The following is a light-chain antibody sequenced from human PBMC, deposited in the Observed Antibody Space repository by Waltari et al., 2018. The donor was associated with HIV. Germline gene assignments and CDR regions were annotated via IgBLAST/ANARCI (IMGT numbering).Light chain of an antibody. CDR2: WAS. V-gene: IGKV4-1*01. J-gene: IGKJ3*01. Sequence: DVVMTPSPDALDVSLGDRDPLNCTSSQTVLYSYNNETYIAWYQQKMGQPPKLLISWASKREAGVPDRFSGSGSGTDFTLTITGLQAEDVALYYCQQYYTSPLTFGPGTRVNVK. CDR3: QQYYTSPLT. CDR1: QTVLYSYNNETY.